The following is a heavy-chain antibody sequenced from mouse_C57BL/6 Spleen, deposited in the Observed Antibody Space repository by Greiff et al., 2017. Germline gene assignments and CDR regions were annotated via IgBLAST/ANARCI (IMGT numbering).Heavy chain of an antibody. V-gene: IGHV8-12*01. D-gene: IGHD1-1*01. CDR3: ARDYGSSYYYAMDY. CDR1: GFSLSTSGMG. CDR2: IYWDDDK. J-gene: IGHJ4*01. Sequence: QVTLKVSGPGISQSSQTLSLTCSFSGFSLSTSGMGVSWIRQPSGKGLEWLAHIYWDDDKRYNPSLKSRLTISKDTSRNQVFLKITSVDTADTATYYCARDYGSSYYYAMDYWGQGTSVTVSS.